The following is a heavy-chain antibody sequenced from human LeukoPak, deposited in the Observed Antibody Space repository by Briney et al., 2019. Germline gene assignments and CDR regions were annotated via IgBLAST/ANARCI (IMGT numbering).Heavy chain of an antibody. Sequence: GGSLKISCKGSGYSFNSYWIGWVRQMPGKGLGWMGIIYPADSDTRYSPSFQGQVTISADKSISTAYLQWSSLKASDTAMYYCARANWNHAACDYWGQGTLVTVSS. CDR1: GYSFNSYW. J-gene: IGHJ4*02. CDR2: IYPADSDT. CDR3: ARANWNHAACDY. D-gene: IGHD1-14*01. V-gene: IGHV5-51*01.